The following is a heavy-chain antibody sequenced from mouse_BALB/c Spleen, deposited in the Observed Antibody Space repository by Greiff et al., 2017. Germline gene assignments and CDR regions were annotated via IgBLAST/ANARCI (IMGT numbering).Heavy chain of an antibody. CDR2: ISSGGST. J-gene: IGHJ1*01. Sequence: EVQGVESGGGLVKPGGSLKLSCAASGFTFSSYAMSWVRQTPEKRLEWVASISSGGSTYYPDSVKSRFTISRDNARNILYQQMSSLRSEDTAMYYCARGGALYDGYYGGWYFDVWGAGTTVTVSS. CDR3: ARGGALYDGYYGGWYFDV. V-gene: IGHV5-6-5*01. CDR1: GFTFSSYA. D-gene: IGHD2-3*01.